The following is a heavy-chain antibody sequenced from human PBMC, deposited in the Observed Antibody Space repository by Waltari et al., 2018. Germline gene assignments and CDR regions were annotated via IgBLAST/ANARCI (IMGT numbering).Heavy chain of an antibody. CDR2: IYHSGST. CDR1: GGSISSGGYY. V-gene: IGHV4-31*03. Sequence: QVQLQESGPGLVKPSQTLSLTCTVSGGSISSGGYYWSWIRQHPGKGLEWIGYIYHSGSTYYNPSLKSRVTISVDRSKNQFSLKLSSVTAADTAVYYCATTGIAVAGTGDAFDIWGQGTMVTVSS. D-gene: IGHD6-19*01. J-gene: IGHJ3*02. CDR3: ATTGIAVAGTGDAFDI.